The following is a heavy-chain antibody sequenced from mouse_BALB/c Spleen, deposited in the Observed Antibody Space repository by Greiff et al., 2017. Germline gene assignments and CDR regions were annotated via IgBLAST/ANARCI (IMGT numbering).Heavy chain of an antibody. CDR2: ISSGGSYT. Sequence: EVKLVESGGDLVKPGGSLKLSCAASGFTFSSYGMSWVRQTPDKRLEWVATISSGGSYTYYPDSVKGRFTISRDNAKNTLYLQMSSLQSEDTAMYYCARLGDYDVGYAMDYWGQGTSVTVSS. V-gene: IGHV5-6*01. D-gene: IGHD2-4*01. J-gene: IGHJ4*01. CDR1: GFTFSSYG. CDR3: ARLGDYDVGYAMDY.